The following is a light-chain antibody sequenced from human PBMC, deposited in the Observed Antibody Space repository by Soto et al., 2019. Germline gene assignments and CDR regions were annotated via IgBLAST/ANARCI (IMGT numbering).Light chain of an antibody. CDR2: EVS. CDR3: SSYTSKNFYV. J-gene: IGLJ1*01. V-gene: IGLV2-14*01. Sequence: QSALTQPASVSGSPGQSITISCTGTSSDVGDCNCVSWYQQHPGKAPKLMIYEVSNRPSGVSNRFSGSKSGNTASLTISGLQAEDEADYFCSSYTSKNFYVFGTGTKLTVL. CDR1: SSDVGDCNC.